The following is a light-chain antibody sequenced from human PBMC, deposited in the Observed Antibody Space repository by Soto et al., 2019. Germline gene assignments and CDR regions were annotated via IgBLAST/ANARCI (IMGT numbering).Light chain of an antibody. V-gene: IGLV2-8*01. J-gene: IGLJ1*01. CDR2: DVN. Sequence: QSVLTQPPSASGSPGQSVTISCTGTSSDVGAYIFVSWYQQHPGKAPKLMVYDVNRRPPGVPDRFFGSKSGNTASLTVSGLQAEDEADYYCCTDAGTYKVFGTGTKLTVL. CDR3: CTDAGTYKV. CDR1: SSDVGAYIF.